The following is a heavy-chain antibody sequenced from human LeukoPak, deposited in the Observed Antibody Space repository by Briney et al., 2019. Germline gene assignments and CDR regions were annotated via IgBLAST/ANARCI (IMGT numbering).Heavy chain of an antibody. CDR1: GDSISSGSYY. J-gene: IGHJ4*02. CDR2: VYLDGST. Sequence: SETLSLTCSVPGDSISSGSYYWGWIRQPPGKGLEYIGSVYLDGSTWYNPSLKSRVTISINTFQRQFSLKVTSVTATDTAVYYCARQVGSRGWMDYWGQGTLVAVSS. CDR3: ARQVGSRGWMDY. V-gene: IGHV4-39*01. D-gene: IGHD1-26*01.